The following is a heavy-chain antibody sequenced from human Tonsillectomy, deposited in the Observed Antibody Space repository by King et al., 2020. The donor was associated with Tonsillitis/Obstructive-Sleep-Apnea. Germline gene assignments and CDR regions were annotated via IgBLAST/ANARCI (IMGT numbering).Heavy chain of an antibody. D-gene: IGHD5-12*01. CDR3: TTGYGDY. J-gene: IGHJ4*02. CDR1: GFTFSDST. Sequence: VQLVESGGGLVQPGGSLKLSCAASGFTFSDSTMHWVRQASGKGLEWVGRIRSKANSYATVFSASVKGRFNISRDDSKNTAYLQMNSLKTEDTAVYHCTTGYGDYWGQGTLVTVSS. CDR2: IRSKANSYAT. V-gene: IGHV3-73*01.